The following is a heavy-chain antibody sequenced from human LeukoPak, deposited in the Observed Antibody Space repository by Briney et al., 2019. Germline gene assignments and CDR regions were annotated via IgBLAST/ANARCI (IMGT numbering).Heavy chain of an antibody. CDR1: GFTFSSYW. CDR2: IHGDGRTT. J-gene: IGHJ4*02. V-gene: IGHV3-74*01. D-gene: IGHD3-22*01. Sequence: GGSLRLSCAASGFTFSSYWIHWVRQVPGKGLVWVSRIHGDGRTTTYADSVKGRFTVSRDNSKNTLYLQMNSLRAEDTAVYYCARPIYYYDSSGQPDSWGQGTLVTISS. CDR3: ARPIYYYDSSGQPDS.